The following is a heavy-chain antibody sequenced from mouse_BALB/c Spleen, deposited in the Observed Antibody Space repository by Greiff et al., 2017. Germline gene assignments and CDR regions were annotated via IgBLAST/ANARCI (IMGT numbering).Heavy chain of an antibody. CDR3: ARRLLWCGFDY. V-gene: IGHV5-6-5*01. D-gene: IGHD2-10*01. J-gene: IGHJ2*01. CDR2: ISSGGST. CDR1: GFTFSSYA. Sequence: EVQVVESGGGLVKPGGSLKLSCAASGFTFSSYAMSWVRQTPEKRLEWVASISSGGSTYYPDSVKGRFTISRDNARNILYLQMSSLRSEDTAMYYCARRLLWCGFDYWGQGTTLTVSS.